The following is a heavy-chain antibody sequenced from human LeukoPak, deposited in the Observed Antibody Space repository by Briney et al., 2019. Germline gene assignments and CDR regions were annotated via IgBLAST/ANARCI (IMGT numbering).Heavy chain of an antibody. V-gene: IGHV1-3*01. CDR3: ARDQGSSSWNYYYGMDV. J-gene: IGHJ6*02. Sequence: ASVKVSCKASGYTFTSYAMHWVRQAPGQRLEWMGWINAGNGNTKYSQKFQGRVTITRDTSASTAYMELSSLRSEDTAVYYCARDQGSSSWNYYYGMDVWGQGTTVTVSS. D-gene: IGHD6-13*01. CDR2: INAGNGNT. CDR1: GYTFTSYA.